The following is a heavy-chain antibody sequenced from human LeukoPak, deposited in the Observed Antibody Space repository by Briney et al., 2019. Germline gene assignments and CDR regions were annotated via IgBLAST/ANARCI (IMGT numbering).Heavy chain of an antibody. Sequence: ASVKVSCKASGYTFTNYGISWVRQAPGQGLEWMGWISAYNGNTDYAQKLQGRVTMTTDTSTSTTYMELRSLRSDDTAVYYCARMNPKMTTVVTTTRRGYFDYWGQGTLVTVSS. CDR1: GYTFTNYG. D-gene: IGHD4-23*01. V-gene: IGHV1-18*01. J-gene: IGHJ4*02. CDR2: ISAYNGNT. CDR3: ARMNPKMTTVVTTTRRGYFDY.